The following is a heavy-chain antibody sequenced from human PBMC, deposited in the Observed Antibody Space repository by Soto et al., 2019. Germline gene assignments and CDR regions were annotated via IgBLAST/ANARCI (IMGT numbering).Heavy chain of an antibody. CDR3: ARSPTFLDRFDP. Sequence: PSETLSLTXAVSGGSMSGYYWNWIRQPPGEGLQWIGNIYYSGSTNYNPSLKSRVTISVDTSKNHFSLKLNSVTAADTAVYYCARSPTFLDRFDPWGQGTLVTVSS. J-gene: IGHJ5*02. CDR2: IYYSGST. D-gene: IGHD3-3*01. CDR1: GGSMSGYY. V-gene: IGHV4-59*01.